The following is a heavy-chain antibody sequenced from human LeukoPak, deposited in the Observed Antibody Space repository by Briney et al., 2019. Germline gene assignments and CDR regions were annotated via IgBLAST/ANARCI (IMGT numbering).Heavy chain of an antibody. Sequence: PGGSLRLSCAASGFTFSSHYIHWVRQAPGKGLEWVAVISLDGSNKYYAGSVRGRFAISRDNSENTLYLQMNSLRTEDTAVYYCARDLTANWSFDYCGQGTLVTVSS. CDR3: ARDLTANWSFDY. J-gene: IGHJ4*02. CDR2: ISLDGSNK. CDR1: GFTFSSHY. V-gene: IGHV3-30*09. D-gene: IGHD1-1*01.